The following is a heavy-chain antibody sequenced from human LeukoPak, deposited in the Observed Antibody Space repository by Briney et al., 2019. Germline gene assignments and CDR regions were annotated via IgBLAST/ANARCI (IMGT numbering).Heavy chain of an antibody. CDR2: ISSSGNII. J-gene: IGHJ3*02. CDR3: ATSYSGSPNDAFDI. CDR1: GFTFSSYT. D-gene: IGHD1-26*01. Sequence: GGSLRLSCAASGFTFSSYTMNWVRQAPGKGLEWVSHISSSGNIIYYVDSVKGRFTISRDDAKNSVYLQMYSLRAEDTAVYYCATSYSGSPNDAFDIWGQGTMVTVSS. V-gene: IGHV3-48*04.